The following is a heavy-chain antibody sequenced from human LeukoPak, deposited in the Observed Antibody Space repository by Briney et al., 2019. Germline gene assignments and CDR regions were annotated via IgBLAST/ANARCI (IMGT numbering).Heavy chain of an antibody. J-gene: IGHJ4*02. D-gene: IGHD3-22*01. CDR2: ISYDGSNK. Sequence: PGGSLRLSCAASGFIFSSYGMHWFRQAPGKGLEWVAVISYDGSNKYYSDSVKGRFTISRDNSKNTLYLQMNSLRHGDTAVYYCAKDRYDSSGYCPNWGQGPLLTVSS. CDR1: GFIFSSYG. V-gene: IGHV3-30*18. CDR3: AKDRYDSSGYCPN.